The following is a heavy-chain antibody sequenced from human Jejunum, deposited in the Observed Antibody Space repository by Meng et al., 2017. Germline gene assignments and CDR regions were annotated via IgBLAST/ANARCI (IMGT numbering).Heavy chain of an antibody. CDR3: ARDSGKATFDY. CDR2: IKSDGSDI. V-gene: IGHV3-74*01. Sequence: EVQLVESGGGLAQPGGSLRLSCAASGFTFSNYWMFWVRQGPGKGLVWVSRIKSDGSDIAYADSVQGRLTISRDNAKNTLYLQMNSLRADDTAVYYCARDSGKATFDYWGQGTLVTVSS. D-gene: IGHD3-10*01. CDR1: GFTFSNYW. J-gene: IGHJ4*02.